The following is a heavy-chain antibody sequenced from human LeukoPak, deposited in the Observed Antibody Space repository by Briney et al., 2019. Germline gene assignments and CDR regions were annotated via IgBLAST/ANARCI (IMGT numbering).Heavy chain of an antibody. J-gene: IGHJ4*02. CDR1: GYTFTSNY. Sequence: ASVKVSCKASGYTFTSNYMHWVRHAPGQGLEWKGIINTSGGSTSYAQQFQGRVTTTRDMSTSTVYMELSSLRSEDTAVYYCARDQRVAGSSGATFDYWGQGTLVTVSS. D-gene: IGHD6-19*01. CDR2: INTSGGST. V-gene: IGHV1-46*01. CDR3: ARDQRVAGSSGATFDY.